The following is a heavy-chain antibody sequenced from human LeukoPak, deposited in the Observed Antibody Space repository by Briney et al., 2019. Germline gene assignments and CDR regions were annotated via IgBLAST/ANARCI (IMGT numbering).Heavy chain of an antibody. D-gene: IGHD1-26*01. CDR3: ARHGSYLDAVDF. CDR1: GFTFSNYW. CDR2: INQDGSER. Sequence: GGSLRLSCAVSGFTFSNYWMSWVRQAPAKGLEWVAYINQDGSERYYVDSMEGRFTISRDNAEKSLFLQMNNLRVEDTALYYYARHGSYLDAVDFWGQGTLVTVAS. J-gene: IGHJ3*01. V-gene: IGHV3-7*01.